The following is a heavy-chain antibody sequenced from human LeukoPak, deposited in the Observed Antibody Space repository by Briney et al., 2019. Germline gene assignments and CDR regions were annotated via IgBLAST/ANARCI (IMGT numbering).Heavy chain of an antibody. CDR3: ARDPGYSYGIDY. CDR2: IRFDGSNK. Sequence: GGSLRLSCAASGFTFSNYGVHWVRQAPGKGLEWVSFIRFDGSNKYYADSVKGRFTISRDNAKNSLYLQMNSLRAEDTAVYYCARDPGYSYGIDYWGQGTLVTVSS. V-gene: IGHV3-30*02. CDR1: GFTFSNYG. J-gene: IGHJ4*02. D-gene: IGHD5-18*01.